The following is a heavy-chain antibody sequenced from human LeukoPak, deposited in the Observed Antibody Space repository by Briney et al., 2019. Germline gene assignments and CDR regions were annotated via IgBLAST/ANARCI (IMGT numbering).Heavy chain of an antibody. D-gene: IGHD6-13*01. CDR1: GGSISSGGYY. Sequence: PAQTLSLTCTVSGGSISSGGYYWSWIRQHPGKGVEWIGYIYYSGSTYYNPSLKSRVTISVDTSKNQFSLKLSSVTAADTAVYYCARGLAAAGTSYFDYWGQGTLVTVSS. CDR3: ARGLAAAGTSYFDY. J-gene: IGHJ4*02. V-gene: IGHV4-31*03. CDR2: IYYSGST.